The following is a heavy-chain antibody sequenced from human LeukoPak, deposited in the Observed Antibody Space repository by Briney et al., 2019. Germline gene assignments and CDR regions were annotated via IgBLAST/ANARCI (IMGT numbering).Heavy chain of an antibody. CDR1: GLTVSSNY. CDR2: IYSGGST. D-gene: IGHD3-3*02. CDR3: ARIWAGAFSYYYYGMDV. J-gene: IGHJ6*02. V-gene: IGHV3-66*01. Sequence: GGSLRLSCAASGLTVSSNYMSWVRQAPGKGLEWVSVIYSGGSTYYADSVKGRFTISRDNSKNTLYLQMNSLRAGDTAVYYCARIWAGAFSYYYYGMDVWGQGTTVTVSS.